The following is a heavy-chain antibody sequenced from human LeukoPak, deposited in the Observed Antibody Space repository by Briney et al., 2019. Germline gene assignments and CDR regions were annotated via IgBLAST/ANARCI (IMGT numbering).Heavy chain of an antibody. D-gene: IGHD1-1*01. CDR1: GFTFSSYS. J-gene: IGHJ4*02. V-gene: IGHV3-21*04. CDR3: AKGPRYPPYYFDY. Sequence: GGSLRLSCAASGFTFSSYSMNWVRQAPGKGLEWVSSISSSSSYIYYADSVKGRFTISRDNAKNSLYLQMNSLRAEDTAVYYCAKGPRYPPYYFDYWGQGTLVTVSS. CDR2: ISSSSSYI.